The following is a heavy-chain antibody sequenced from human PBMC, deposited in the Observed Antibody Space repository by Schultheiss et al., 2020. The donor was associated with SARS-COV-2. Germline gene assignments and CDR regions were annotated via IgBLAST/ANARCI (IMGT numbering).Heavy chain of an antibody. J-gene: IGHJ4*02. V-gene: IGHV5-51*01. Sequence: GGSLRLSCKGSGYSFTSYWIGWVRQMPGKGLEWMGIIYPGDSDTRYSPSFQGQVTISADKSISTAYLQWSSLKASDTAMYYCARGSGAVATTWNYFDFWGQGTLVTGSS. D-gene: IGHD6-19*01. CDR2: IYPGDSDT. CDR1: GYSFTSYW. CDR3: ARGSGAVATTWNYFDF.